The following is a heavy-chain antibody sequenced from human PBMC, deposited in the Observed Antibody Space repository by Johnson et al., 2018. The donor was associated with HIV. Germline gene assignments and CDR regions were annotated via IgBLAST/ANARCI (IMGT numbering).Heavy chain of an antibody. CDR2: ISYDGSNK. CDR3: ARFPPGEREDAFDI. Sequence: QVLLVESGGGVVQPGRSLRLSCAASGFTFSSYAMHWARQAPGKGLEWVAVISYDGSNKYYADSVKGRFTISRDNSKNTLYLQMNSLRAEDTAVYYCARFPPGEREDAFDIWGQGTMVTVSS. CDR1: GFTFSSYA. D-gene: IGHD1-1*01. J-gene: IGHJ3*02. V-gene: IGHV3-30-3*01.